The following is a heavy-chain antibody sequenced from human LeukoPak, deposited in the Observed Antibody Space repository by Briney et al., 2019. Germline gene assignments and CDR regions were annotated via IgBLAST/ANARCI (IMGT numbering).Heavy chain of an antibody. J-gene: IGHJ5*02. CDR1: GGTFSSYA. CDR3: ARDNYAGANWFDP. Sequence: ASVKVSCKASGGTFSSYAISWVRQAPGQGLAWMGGIIPIFGTANYAQKFQGRVTITTDESTSTAYMELSSLRSEDTAVYYCARDNYAGANWFDPWGQGTLVTVSS. V-gene: IGHV1-69*05. D-gene: IGHD1-7*01. CDR2: IIPIFGTA.